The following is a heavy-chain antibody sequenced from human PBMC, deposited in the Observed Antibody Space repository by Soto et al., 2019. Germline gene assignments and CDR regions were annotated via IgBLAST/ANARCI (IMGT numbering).Heavy chain of an antibody. D-gene: IGHD2-15*01. CDR3: GRHCSGGSCYSPDSYYGMDV. V-gene: IGHV4-39*01. J-gene: IGHJ6*02. Sequence: PSETLSLTCTVSGGSISSSFYFWGWIRQPPGKGLEWIVSRYYSGTNYSSQSPKCRVSSFAETSKNHLSLRLRSVTAADTAVYYCGRHCSGGSCYSPDSYYGMDVWGQGTTVP. CDR1: GGSISSSFYF. CDR2: RYYSGTN.